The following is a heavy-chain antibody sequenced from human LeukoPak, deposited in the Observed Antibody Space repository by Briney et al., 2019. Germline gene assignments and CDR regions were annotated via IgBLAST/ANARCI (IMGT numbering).Heavy chain of an antibody. CDR1: GFTFDNYC. CDR2: IRYNGNNQ. Sequence: PGGSLRLSCAVSGFTFDNYCMHWVRQAPGKGLEWVAFIRYNGNNQYYADSVKGRFTISRDNSKNTLYLQMNSLKGDDTAVYYCAKDSAFYYIDVWGKGTTVIISS. V-gene: IGHV3-30*02. D-gene: IGHD3-10*01. J-gene: IGHJ6*03. CDR3: AKDSAFYYIDV.